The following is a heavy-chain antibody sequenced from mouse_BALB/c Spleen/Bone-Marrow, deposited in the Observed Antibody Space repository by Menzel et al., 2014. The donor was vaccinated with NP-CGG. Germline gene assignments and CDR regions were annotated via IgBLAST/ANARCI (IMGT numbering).Heavy chain of an antibody. CDR2: ISTGGST. CDR1: GFTFGNYA. V-gene: IGHV5-6-5*01. Sequence: EVQGVEPGGDLVKPGGSLTLSCAAPGFTFGNYALSWVRQTPEKRLEWVASISTGGSTYYLDSVKGRFTISRDSARNILYLQMSSLRSEDTAMYYCARNDYGSFAYWGQGTLVTVSA. J-gene: IGHJ3*01. CDR3: ARNDYGSFAY. D-gene: IGHD1-1*01.